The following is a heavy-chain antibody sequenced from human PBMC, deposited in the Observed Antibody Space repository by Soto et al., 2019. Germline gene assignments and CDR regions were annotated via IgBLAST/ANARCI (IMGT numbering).Heavy chain of an antibody. D-gene: IGHD3-10*01. CDR3: AKDRRGSGSYFDY. CDR2: ISYDGSNK. Sequence: GGSLRLSCAASGFTFSSYGMHWVRQAPGKGLEWVAVISYDGSNKYYADSVKGRFTISRDNSKNTLYLQMNSLRAEDTAVYYCAKDRRGSGSYFDYWGQGTLVTVSS. CDR1: GFTFSSYG. V-gene: IGHV3-30*18. J-gene: IGHJ4*02.